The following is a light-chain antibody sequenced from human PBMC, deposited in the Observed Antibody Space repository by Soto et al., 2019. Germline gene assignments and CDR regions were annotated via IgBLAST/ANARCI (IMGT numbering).Light chain of an antibody. CDR1: SSNIGADYD. V-gene: IGLV1-40*01. J-gene: IGLJ2*01. Sequence: QSVLTQPPSVSGAPGQRVTISCTGSSSNIGADYDVHWYQQLPGTAPKLLIHGNSNRPSGVPDRFSGSKSGTSASLAITGLQAEDEADYYCQSYDCSLSNVVFGGGTKLTVL. CDR3: QSYDCSLSNVV. CDR2: GNS.